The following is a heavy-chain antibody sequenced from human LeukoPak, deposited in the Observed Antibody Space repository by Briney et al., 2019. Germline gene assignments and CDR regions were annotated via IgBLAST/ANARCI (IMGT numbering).Heavy chain of an antibody. CDR3: ARGPYYYDSSGYYPVHFDY. CDR2: IYYSGST. CDR1: GGSFSGYY. V-gene: IGHV4-31*11. D-gene: IGHD3-22*01. J-gene: IGHJ4*02. Sequence: SKTLSLTCAVYGGSFSGYYWSWIRQHPGKGLEWIGYIYYSGSTYYDPSLKSRVTISVDTSKNQFSLKLSSVTAADTAVYYCARGPYYYDSSGYYPVHFDYWGQGTLVTVSS.